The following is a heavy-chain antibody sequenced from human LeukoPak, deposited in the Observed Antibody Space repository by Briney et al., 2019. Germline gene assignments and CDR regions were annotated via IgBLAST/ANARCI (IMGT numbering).Heavy chain of an antibody. CDR1: GFTFSSYG. CDR3: AKPVMITFGGVIAHNWFDP. D-gene: IGHD3-16*02. CDR2: ISYDGSNK. Sequence: PGGSLRLSCAASGFTFSSYGMHWVRQAPGKGLEWVAVISYDGSNKYYADSVKGRFTISRDKSKNTLYLQMNSLRAEDTAVYYCAKPVMITFGGVIAHNWFDPWGQGTLVTVSS. V-gene: IGHV3-30*18. J-gene: IGHJ5*02.